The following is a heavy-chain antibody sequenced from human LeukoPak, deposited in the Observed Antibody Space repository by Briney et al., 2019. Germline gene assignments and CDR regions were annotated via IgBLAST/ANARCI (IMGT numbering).Heavy chain of an antibody. CDR2: IYYSGST. V-gene: IGHV4-39*01. CDR3: ARVSRPYDFWAFGAFDI. J-gene: IGHJ3*02. D-gene: IGHD3-3*01. CDR1: GGSISSSSYY. Sequence: SETLSLTCTVSGGSISSSSYYWGWIRQPPGKGLEWIGSIYYSGSTYYNPSLKSRVTISVDTSKNQFSLKLSSVTAADTAVYYCARVSRPYDFWAFGAFDIWGQGTMVTVSS.